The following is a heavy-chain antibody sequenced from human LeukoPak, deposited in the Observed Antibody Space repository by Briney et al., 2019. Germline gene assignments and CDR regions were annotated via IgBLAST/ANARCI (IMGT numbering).Heavy chain of an antibody. J-gene: IGHJ6*02. CDR3: ATYKNWVAGDV. V-gene: IGHV3-7*01. Sequence: PGGSLRLSCAAPGFTFSDSWMSWVRQAPGKGPEWVANIKEDESEKHYVDSVKGRFTVSRDNAKSSLFLQMNSLRVEDTAVYYCATYKNWVAGDVWGQGTTVSVSS. CDR2: IKEDESEK. D-gene: IGHD7-27*01. CDR1: GFTFSDSW.